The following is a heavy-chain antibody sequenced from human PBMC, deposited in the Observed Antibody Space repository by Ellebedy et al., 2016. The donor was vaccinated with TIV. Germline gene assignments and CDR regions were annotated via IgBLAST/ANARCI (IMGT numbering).Heavy chain of an antibody. V-gene: IGHV3-53*01. D-gene: IGHD2-15*01. CDR1: GFTVSSNY. CDR3: ARDAADSGSKFDY. J-gene: IGHJ4*02. CDR2: IYSGADGGDT. Sequence: GESLKISCAASGFTVSSNYMNWVRQAPGKGLEWVSVIYSGADGGDTYYADSVKGRFTISRDNSTNTLYLQMNSLRAEDTAVYYCARDAADSGSKFDYWGQGALVTVSS.